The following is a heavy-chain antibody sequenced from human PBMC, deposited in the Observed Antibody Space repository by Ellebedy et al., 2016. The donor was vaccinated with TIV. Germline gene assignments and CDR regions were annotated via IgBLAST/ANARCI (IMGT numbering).Heavy chain of an antibody. J-gene: IGHJ4*02. D-gene: IGHD6-6*01. V-gene: IGHV1-18*01. CDR2: ISAYNGNT. CDR1: GYTFTSYG. Sequence: ASVKVSCXASGYTFTSYGISWVRQAPGQGLEWMGWISAYNGNTGYAQKFQGRVTMTRNTSISTAYMELSRLRSDDTAVYYCHIAARPGPVDYWGQGTLVTVSS. CDR3: HIAARPGPVDY.